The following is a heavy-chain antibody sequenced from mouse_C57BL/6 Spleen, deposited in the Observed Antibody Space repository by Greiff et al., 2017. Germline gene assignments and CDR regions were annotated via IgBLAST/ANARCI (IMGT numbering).Heavy chain of an antibody. D-gene: IGHD6-1*01. J-gene: IGHJ4*01. CDR1: GFTFSDYY. CDR3: ARDLSPYYYAMDY. CDR2: INYDGSTT. V-gene: IGHV5-16*01. Sequence: EVKLMESEGGLVQPGSSMKLSCTASGFTFSDYYMAWVRQVPEKGLEWVANINYDGSTTYYLDSLKSRFIISRDNAKNILYLQMSSLKSEDTASYYCARDLSPYYYAMDYWGQVTSVTVSS.